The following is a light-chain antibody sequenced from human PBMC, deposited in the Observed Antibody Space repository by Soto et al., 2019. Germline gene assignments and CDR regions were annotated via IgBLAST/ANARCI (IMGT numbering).Light chain of an antibody. Sequence: IGLTQCPGTVTLFAGGRASLSCRASQSVSSNLAWYQQKPGQAPRLLIYGASTRATGIPARFSGSGSGTDFTLTISSLQSEDFAVYYCQQYNNWPPITFGGGTKVDIK. V-gene: IGKV3-15*01. CDR2: GAS. J-gene: IGKJ4*01. CDR1: QSVSSN. CDR3: QQYNNWPPIT.